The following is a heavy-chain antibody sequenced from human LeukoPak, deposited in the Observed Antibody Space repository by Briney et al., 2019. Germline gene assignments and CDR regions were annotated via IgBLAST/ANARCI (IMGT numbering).Heavy chain of an antibody. D-gene: IGHD6-19*01. Sequence: GGSLRLSCAASGFTFDDYGMSWVRQAPGKGLEWVPGISWNGGSTGYADSVKGRFTISRDNAKNSLYLQMNSLRAEDTALYYCARERAVAGRYYFDYWGQGTLVTVSS. CDR1: GFTFDDYG. J-gene: IGHJ4*02. CDR2: ISWNGGST. CDR3: ARERAVAGRYYFDY. V-gene: IGHV3-20*04.